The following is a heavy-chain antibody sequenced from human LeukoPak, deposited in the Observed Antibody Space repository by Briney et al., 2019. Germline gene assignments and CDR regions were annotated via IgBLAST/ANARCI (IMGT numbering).Heavy chain of an antibody. V-gene: IGHV3-48*01. D-gene: IGHD3-3*01. Sequence: GGSLRLSCAASGFTFSSYSMNWVRQAPGKGLEWVSYISSSSSTIYYADSVKGRFTISRDNAKNSLYLQMNSLRAEDTAVYYCARDLSRFLEWVPPPRWGQGTLVTVSS. J-gene: IGHJ4*02. CDR2: ISSSSSTI. CDR1: GFTFSSYS. CDR3: ARDLSRFLEWVPPPR.